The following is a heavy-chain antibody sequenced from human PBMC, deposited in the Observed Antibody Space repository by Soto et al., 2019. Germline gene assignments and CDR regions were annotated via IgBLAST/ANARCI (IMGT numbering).Heavy chain of an antibody. D-gene: IGHD6-19*01. Sequence: PGGSLRLSCAASGLTLTSYALSWVRQAPGKGLEWVSTISGGDTYYADFVKGRFTISRDISKNTLHLQMNSLRADDTAVYYCGKERRGSGWFVCDYWGQGELVTVSS. J-gene: IGHJ4*02. V-gene: IGHV3-23*01. CDR3: GKERRGSGWFVCDY. CDR1: GLTLTSYA. CDR2: ISGGDT.